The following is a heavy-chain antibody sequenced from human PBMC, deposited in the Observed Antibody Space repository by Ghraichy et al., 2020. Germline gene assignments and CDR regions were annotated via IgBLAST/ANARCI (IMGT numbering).Heavy chain of an antibody. J-gene: IGHJ6*02. CDR3: AADAYDFWSGYYLERQKDYYYYGMDV. V-gene: IGHV1-58*01. CDR1: GFTFTSSA. Sequence: SVKVSCKASGFTFTSSAVQWVRQARGQRLEWIGWIVVGSGNTNYAQKFQERVTITRDMSTSTAYMELSSLRSEDTAVYYCAADAYDFWSGYYLERQKDYYYYGMDVWGQGTTVTVSS. D-gene: IGHD3-3*01. CDR2: IVVGSGNT.